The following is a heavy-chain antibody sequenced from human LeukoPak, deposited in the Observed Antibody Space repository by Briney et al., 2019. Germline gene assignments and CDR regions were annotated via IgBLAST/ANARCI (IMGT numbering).Heavy chain of an antibody. J-gene: IGHJ5*02. CDR1: GGSISSSNW. CDR3: ARDSRSSWYVLSGFDP. V-gene: IGHV4-4*02. Sequence: PSETLSLTCAVSGGSISSSNWWSWVRQPPGKGLEWIGEIYHSGSTNYNPSLKSRVTISVDKSKNQFSLKLSSVTAADTAVYYCARDSRSSWYVLSGFDPWGQGTLVTVSS. D-gene: IGHD6-13*01. CDR2: IYHSGST.